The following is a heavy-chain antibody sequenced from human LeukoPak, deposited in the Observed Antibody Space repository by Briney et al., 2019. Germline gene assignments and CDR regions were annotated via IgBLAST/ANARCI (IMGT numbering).Heavy chain of an antibody. V-gene: IGHV3-21*01. J-gene: IGHJ4*02. CDR1: GFTFTTYTYS. CDR3: ARGSGWLGY. Sequence: GGSLRLSCAASGFTFTTYTYSMNWVRQAPGKGLEWVSSITSGSTYIYYADSVKGRFTISRDTAKNSLYLQMNTLSVEDTAVYYCARGSGWLGYWGQGTLVTVSS. D-gene: IGHD6-19*01. CDR2: ITSGSTYI.